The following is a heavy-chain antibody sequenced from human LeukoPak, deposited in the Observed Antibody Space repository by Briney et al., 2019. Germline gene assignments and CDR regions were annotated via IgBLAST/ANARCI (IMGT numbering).Heavy chain of an antibody. D-gene: IGHD2-21*01. J-gene: IGHJ4*02. CDR3: ARECGGDCYGTLDY. Sequence: GSSVKVSCKASGGTFSSYTIRWVRQAPGQGLEWMGGIIPIFGTANYAQKFQGRVTITADESTSTAYMELSSLRSEDTAVYYCARECGGDCYGTLDYWGQGTLVNVSS. CDR2: IIPIFGTA. V-gene: IGHV1-69*01. CDR1: GGTFSSYT.